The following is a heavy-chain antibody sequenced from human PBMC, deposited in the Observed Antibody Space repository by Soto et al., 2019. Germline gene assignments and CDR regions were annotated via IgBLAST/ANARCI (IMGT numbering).Heavy chain of an antibody. D-gene: IGHD2-15*01. J-gene: IGHJ6*02. CDR3: ARGGGCSGGSCYGYYYYGMDV. CDR2: IIPIFGTA. CDR1: GGTFSSYA. V-gene: IGHV1-69*06. Sequence: ASVKVSCKASGGTFSSYAISWVRQAPGQGLEWMGGIIPIFGTANYAQKFQGRVTITADKSTSTAYMELSSLRSEDTAVYYCARGGGCSGGSCYGYYYYGMDVWGQGTTVTVSS.